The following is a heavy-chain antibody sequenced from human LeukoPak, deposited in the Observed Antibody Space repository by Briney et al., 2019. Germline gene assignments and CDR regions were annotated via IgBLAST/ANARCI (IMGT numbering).Heavy chain of an antibody. D-gene: IGHD3-22*01. CDR1: GFTFSSYE. Sequence: GGSLRLSCAASGFTFSSYEMNWVRQAPGKGLEWVSYISSSGSTTYYADSVKGRFTISRDNAKNSLYLQMNSLRAEDTAVYYCARDHYYDSSGYTPAGDVFDIWGQGTKVTVSS. J-gene: IGHJ3*02. CDR3: ARDHYYDSSGYTPAGDVFDI. V-gene: IGHV3-48*03. CDR2: ISSSGSTT.